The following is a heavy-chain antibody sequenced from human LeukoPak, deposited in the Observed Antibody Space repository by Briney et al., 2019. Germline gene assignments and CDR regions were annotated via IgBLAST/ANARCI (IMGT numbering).Heavy chain of an antibody. Sequence: GGSLRLSCAASGFTFSSYAMHWVRQAPGKGLEWVAVISYDGSNKYYADSVKGRFTISRDNSKNTLYLQLNSLRAEDTAVYYCARGPYYYDSSGYLDYWGQGTLVTVSS. V-gene: IGHV3-30*04. D-gene: IGHD3-22*01. CDR3: ARGPYYYDSSGYLDY. J-gene: IGHJ4*02. CDR1: GFTFSSYA. CDR2: ISYDGSNK.